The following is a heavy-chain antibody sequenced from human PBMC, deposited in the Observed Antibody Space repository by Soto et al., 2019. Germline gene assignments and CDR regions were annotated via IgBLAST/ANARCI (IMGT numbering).Heavy chain of an antibody. J-gene: IGHJ6*02. CDR1: GGSISSGGYY. CDR3: ARDRSYYGSGSYYKGNGMDV. D-gene: IGHD3-10*01. CDR2: IYYSGST. Sequence: TSETLSLTCTVSGGSISSGGYYWSWIRQHPGKGLEWIGYIYYSGSTYYNPSLKSRVTISVDTSKNQFSLKLSSVTAADTAVYYCARDRSYYGSGSYYKGNGMDVWGQGTTVTVSS. V-gene: IGHV4-31*03.